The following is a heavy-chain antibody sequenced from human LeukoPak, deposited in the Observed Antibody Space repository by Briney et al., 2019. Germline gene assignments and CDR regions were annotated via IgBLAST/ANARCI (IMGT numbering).Heavy chain of an antibody. CDR1: GFTFSSYA. CDR3: AKMARGDYYYYYMDV. D-gene: IGHD5-24*01. Sequence: GGSLRLSCAASGFTFSSYAMSWVRQAPGKGLEWVSATSGSGGSTYYADSVKGRFTISRDNSKNTLYLQMNSLRAEDTAVYYCAKMARGDYYYYYMDVWGKGTTVTVSS. CDR2: TSGSGGST. J-gene: IGHJ6*03. V-gene: IGHV3-23*01.